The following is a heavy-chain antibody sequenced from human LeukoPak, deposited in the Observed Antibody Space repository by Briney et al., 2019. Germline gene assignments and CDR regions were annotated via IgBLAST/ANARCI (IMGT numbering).Heavy chain of an antibody. CDR1: GNSISSYY. J-gene: IGHJ6*02. CDR3: ARLRFDRYYYYGMDV. D-gene: IGHD3-10*01. V-gene: IGHV4-4*07. CDR2: IYTSGST. Sequence: SETLSLTCTVSGNSISSYYWSWIRQPAGKGLEWIGRIYTSGSTNYNPSLKSRVTMSVDTSKNQFSLNLSSVTAADTAVYYCARLRFDRYYYYGMDVWGQGTTVTVSS.